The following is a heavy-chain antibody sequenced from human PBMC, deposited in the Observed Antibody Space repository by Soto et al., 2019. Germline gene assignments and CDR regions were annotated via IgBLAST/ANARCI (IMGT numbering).Heavy chain of an antibody. CDR3: ARRRVHRPTPHAAYYYYYYGMYV. D-gene: IGHD1-1*01. CDR2: IYYSGST. Sequence: SETLSLTCTVSGGSISSSSYYWGWIRQPPGKGLEWIGSIYYSGSTYYNPSLKSRVTISVDTSKNQFSLKLSSVTAADTAVYYCARRRVHRPTPHAAYYYYYYGMYVWGQGTTVTVSS. V-gene: IGHV4-39*01. J-gene: IGHJ6*02. CDR1: GGSISSSSYY.